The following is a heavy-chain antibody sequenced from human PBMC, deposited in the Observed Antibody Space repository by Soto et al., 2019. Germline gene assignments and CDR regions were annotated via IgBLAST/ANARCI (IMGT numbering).Heavy chain of an antibody. Sequence: QVQLQESGPGLVKPSETLSLTCTVAGGSISSYYWSWIRQTPGTGLEWIVYIYYSGSTHYNPSLKRRITISVDTSKNQFSLKRSSVTAADTAVYYCARNEAASLGGFDYWGQGTLVTVSS. CDR1: GGSISSYY. J-gene: IGHJ4*02. CDR2: IYYSGST. D-gene: IGHD6-13*01. V-gene: IGHV4-59*08. CDR3: ARNEAASLGGFDY.